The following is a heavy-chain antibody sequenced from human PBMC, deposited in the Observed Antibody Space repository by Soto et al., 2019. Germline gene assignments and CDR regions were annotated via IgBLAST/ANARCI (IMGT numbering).Heavy chain of an antibody. Sequence: GGCLRLSCAASGLTLSSYAVNWVRQAPGKGLEWVSVISGSGGNTYYADSVKGRFTISRDNTKNTLFLQMNSLRAEDTAVYYCTKDTDFLARGVCDDWGQGT. CDR1: GLTLSSYA. V-gene: IGHV3-23*01. CDR3: TKDTDFLARGVCDD. J-gene: IGHJ4*02. D-gene: IGHD2-8*02. CDR2: ISGSGGNT.